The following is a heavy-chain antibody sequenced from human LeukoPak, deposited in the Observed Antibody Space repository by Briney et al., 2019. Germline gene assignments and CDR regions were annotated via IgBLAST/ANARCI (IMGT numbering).Heavy chain of an antibody. CDR2: ISGSGGST. Sequence: GGSLRLSCAASGFTFSSYAMSWVRQAPGKGLEWVSAISGSGGSTYYADSVKGRFTISRDNSKNTLYLQMNSLRAEDTAVYYCTRDGGDSTYSAFDIWGQGTMVTVSS. CDR3: TRDGGDSTYSAFDI. D-gene: IGHD2/OR15-2a*01. CDR1: GFTFSSYA. V-gene: IGHV3-23*01. J-gene: IGHJ3*02.